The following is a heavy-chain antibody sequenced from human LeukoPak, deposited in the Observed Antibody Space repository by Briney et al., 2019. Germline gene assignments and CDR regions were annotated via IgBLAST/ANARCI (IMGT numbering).Heavy chain of an antibody. Sequence: SVKVSCKASGGTFSSYAISWVRQAPGQGLEWVGRIIPILGIANYAQKFQGRVTITADKSTSTAYMELSSLRSEDTAVYYCARGQFFGVVIMSYYYYGMDVWGQGTTVTVSS. CDR2: IIPILGIA. J-gene: IGHJ6*02. D-gene: IGHD3-3*01. CDR3: ARGQFFGVVIMSYYYYGMDV. CDR1: GGTFSSYA. V-gene: IGHV1-69*04.